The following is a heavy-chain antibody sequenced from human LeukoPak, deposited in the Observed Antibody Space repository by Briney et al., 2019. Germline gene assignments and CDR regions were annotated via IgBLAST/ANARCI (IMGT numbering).Heavy chain of an antibody. CDR3: ARVLLLWFGELSENAFDI. J-gene: IGHJ3*02. CDR1: GDSVSSNSAA. V-gene: IGHV6-1*01. Sequence: SQTLSLTCAISGDSVSSNSAAWNWIRQSPSRGLEWLGRTYYRSKWYNDYAVSVKSRITINPDTSKNQFSLQLNSVTPEDTAVYYCARVLLLWFGELSENAFDIWGQGTMVTVSS. D-gene: IGHD3-10*01. CDR2: TYYRSKWYN.